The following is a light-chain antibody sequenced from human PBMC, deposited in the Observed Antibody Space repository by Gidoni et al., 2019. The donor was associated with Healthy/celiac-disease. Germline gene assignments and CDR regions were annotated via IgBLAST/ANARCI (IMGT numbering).Light chain of an antibody. CDR2: YDS. J-gene: IGLJ2*01. CDR3: QVWDSSSDPYVV. V-gene: IGLV3-21*04. Sequence: SYVLTQPPSVSVAPGKTARITCGGNNIGSKSVPWYQQKPGQAPVLVIYYDSDRPSGIPERFSGSNSGNTATLTISRVEAGDEADYYCQVWDSSSDPYVVFGGGTKLTGL. CDR1: NIGSKS.